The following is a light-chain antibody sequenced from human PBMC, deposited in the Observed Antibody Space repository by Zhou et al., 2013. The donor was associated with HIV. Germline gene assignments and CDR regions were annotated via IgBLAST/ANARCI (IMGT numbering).Light chain of an antibody. CDR3: QQSFSPSKT. CDR1: QSISTY. Sequence: DIQMTQSPSSLSASVGDRVTITCRASQSISTYLNWYQQKPGKAPKVLIYAASSLQSGVPSRFSGDGSGTEFTLTISSLQPEDFATYYCQQSFSPSKTFGQGTKVEI. CDR2: AAS. J-gene: IGKJ1*01. V-gene: IGKV1-39*01.